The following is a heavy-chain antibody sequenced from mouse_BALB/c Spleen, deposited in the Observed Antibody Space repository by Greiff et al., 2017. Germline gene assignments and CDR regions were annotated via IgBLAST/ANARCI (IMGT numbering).Heavy chain of an antibody. V-gene: IGHV1S127*01. CDR1: GYTFTSYW. J-gene: IGHJ1*01. D-gene: IGHD1-1*01. CDR3: TRRTTDWYFDV. Sequence: VQLQQPGAELVKPGASVKMSCKASGYTFTSYWMHWVKQRPGQGLEWIGVIDPSDSYTSYNQKFKGKATLTVDTSSSTAYMQLSSLTSEDSAVYYCTRRTTDWYFDVWGAGTTVTVSS. CDR2: IDPSDSYT.